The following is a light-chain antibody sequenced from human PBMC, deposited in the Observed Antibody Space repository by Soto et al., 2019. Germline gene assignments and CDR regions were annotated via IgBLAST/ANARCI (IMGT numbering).Light chain of an antibody. CDR3: GSYTSSNTLV. CDR1: SSDVGGYNY. V-gene: IGLV2-14*03. CDR2: EVT. J-gene: IGLJ1*01. Sequence: QAVLTQPASVSVSPGQSITISCTGTSSDVGGYNYVSWYQQHPGKAPKLLIYEVTYRPSGVSNRFSGSKSGNTASLTISGLQAEDEADYFCGSYTSSNTLVFGTGTKVTVL.